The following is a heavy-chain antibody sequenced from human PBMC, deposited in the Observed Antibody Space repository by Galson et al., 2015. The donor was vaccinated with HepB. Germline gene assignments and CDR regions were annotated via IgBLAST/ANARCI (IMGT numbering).Heavy chain of an antibody. CDR1: GFTFDDYA. V-gene: IGHV3-9*01. CDR2: ISWNSGSI. CDR3: AQGGLLEWFPYYFDY. Sequence: SLRLSCAASGFTFDDYAMHWVRQAPGKGLEWVSGISWNSGSIGYADSVKGRFTISRDNAKNSLYLQMNSLRAEDTALYYCAQGGLLEWFPYYFDYWGQGTLVTVSS. D-gene: IGHD3-3*01. J-gene: IGHJ4*02.